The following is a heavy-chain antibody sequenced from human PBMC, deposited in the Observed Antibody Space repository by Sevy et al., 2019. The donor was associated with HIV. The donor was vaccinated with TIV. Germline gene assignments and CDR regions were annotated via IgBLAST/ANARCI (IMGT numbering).Heavy chain of an antibody. CDR3: ATKGVAVDAFDI. CDR1: GDSIDSYGSD. CDR2: IYYTGTT. D-gene: IGHD5-12*01. V-gene: IGHV4-39*01. J-gene: IGHJ3*02. Sequence: SETLSLTCSVSGDSIDSYGSDWGWIRQPPGKGLEWIGSIYYTGTTYYNPSLKSRATISVDTSKNEFSLRMTSVTAADTAVYYCATKGVAVDAFDIRGQGTMVTVSS.